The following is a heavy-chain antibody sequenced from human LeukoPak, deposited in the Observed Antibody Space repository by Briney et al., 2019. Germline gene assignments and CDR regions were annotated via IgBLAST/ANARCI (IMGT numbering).Heavy chain of an antibody. CDR1: GFTFSSYS. CDR3: ARDVPGYSSGWYGGDAFDI. V-gene: IGHV3-48*04. J-gene: IGHJ3*02. Sequence: GGSLRLSCAASGFTFSSYSMNWVRQAPGKGLEWVSYISSSSSTIYYADSVKGRFTISRDNAKNSLYLQMNSLRAEDTAVYYCARDVPGYSSGWYGGDAFDIWGQGTMVTVSS. CDR2: ISSSSSTI. D-gene: IGHD6-19*01.